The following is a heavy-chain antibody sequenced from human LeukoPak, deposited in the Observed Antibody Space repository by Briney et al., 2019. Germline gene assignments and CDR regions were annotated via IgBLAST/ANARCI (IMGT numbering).Heavy chain of an antibody. CDR3: ARDPAAGWLVRGGYFDY. CDR1: GGSISSSSYY. Sequence: PSETLSLTCTVSGGSISSSSYYWGWIRQPPGKGLEWIGSIYYSGSTYYNPSLKSRVTISVDTSKNQFSLKLSSVTAADTAVYYCARDPAAGWLVRGGYFDYWGQGTLVTVSS. J-gene: IGHJ4*02. CDR2: IYYSGST. D-gene: IGHD6-19*01. V-gene: IGHV4-39*07.